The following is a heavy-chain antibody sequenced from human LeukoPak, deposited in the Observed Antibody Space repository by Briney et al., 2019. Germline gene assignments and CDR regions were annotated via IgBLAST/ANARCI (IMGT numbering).Heavy chain of an antibody. D-gene: IGHD2-15*01. Sequence: GGSLRLSYAASGFTFSSYAMSWVRQAPGKGLEWVSAISGSGGSTYYADSVKGRFTISRDNSKNTLYLQMNSLRAEDTAVYYCAKVDNIVVVVAATGFDYWGQGTLVTVSS. J-gene: IGHJ4*02. CDR1: GFTFSSYA. CDR2: ISGSGGST. CDR3: AKVDNIVVVVAATGFDY. V-gene: IGHV3-23*01.